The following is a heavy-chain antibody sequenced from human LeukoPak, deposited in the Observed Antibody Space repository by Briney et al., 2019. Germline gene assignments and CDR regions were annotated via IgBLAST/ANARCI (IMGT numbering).Heavy chain of an antibody. V-gene: IGHV3-48*03. J-gene: IGHJ4*02. CDR1: GITFRSYE. D-gene: IGHD6-13*01. CDR2: ISSGGSTT. Sequence: PGGSLRLSCVASGITFRSYEMSWVRQAPGKGLEWVSCISSGGSTTYYADSVKGRFTVSRDNAKNSLYLQMNSLRGEDTAVYYCARYSSPINWGQGTLVTVSS. CDR3: ARYSSPIN.